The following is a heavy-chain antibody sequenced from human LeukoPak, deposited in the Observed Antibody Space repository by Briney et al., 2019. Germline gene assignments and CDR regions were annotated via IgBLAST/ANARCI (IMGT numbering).Heavy chain of an antibody. CDR2: IYTSEST. D-gene: IGHD3-22*01. CDR3: ARGYDSSGYYCFDY. CDR1: GGSISNYY. Sequence: SETLSLTCTVSGGSISNYYWSWVRQPAGKGLEWIGRIYTSESTNYNPSLKSRVNMSVDTSKNQFSLKLSSVTAADTAVYYCARGYDSSGYYCFDYWGQGILVTVSS. J-gene: IGHJ4*02. V-gene: IGHV4-4*07.